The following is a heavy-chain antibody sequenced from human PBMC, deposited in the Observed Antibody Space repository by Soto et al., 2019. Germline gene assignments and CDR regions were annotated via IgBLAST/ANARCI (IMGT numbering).Heavy chain of an antibody. CDR3: AQLTWDHPSGGDC. J-gene: IGHJ4*02. CDR1: RFTFSNSD. CDR2: LDNGGNT. D-gene: IGHD1-26*01. Sequence: GGSLRLSCAASRFTFSNSDMSWVRQAPGKGLEWVSALDNGGNTHYADSVRGRFTISSVNSKNTLYLQMNNLRAEDTAVYYCAQLTWDHPSGGDCWAQGTLVTVSS. V-gene: IGHV3-23*01.